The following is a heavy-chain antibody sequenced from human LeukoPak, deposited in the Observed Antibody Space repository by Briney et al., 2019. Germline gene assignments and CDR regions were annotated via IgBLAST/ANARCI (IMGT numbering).Heavy chain of an antibody. CDR3: ARAPPAFIAVAGTSDY. Sequence: GGSLRLSCAASGFTFSSYSMNWVREAPGKGLEWVSSISSSSSYIYYADSVKGRFTISRDNAKSSLYLQMNSLRAEDTAVYYCARAPPAFIAVAGTSDYWGQGTLVTVSS. CDR2: ISSSSSYI. D-gene: IGHD6-19*01. V-gene: IGHV3-21*01. CDR1: GFTFSSYS. J-gene: IGHJ4*02.